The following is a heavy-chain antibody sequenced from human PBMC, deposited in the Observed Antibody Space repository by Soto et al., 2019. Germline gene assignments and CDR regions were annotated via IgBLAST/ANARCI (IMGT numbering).Heavy chain of an antibody. Sequence: GSLLLACSASGFTFSSYWMSWVRQAPGKGLEWVANIKQDGSEKYYVDSVKGRFTISRDNAKNSLYLQMNSLRAEDTAVYYCAKTRGLPSEFDHWGQGSLVTVYS. CDR2: IKQDGSEK. CDR3: AKTRGLPSEFDH. CDR1: GFTFSSYW. V-gene: IGHV3-7*01. J-gene: IGHJ4*02.